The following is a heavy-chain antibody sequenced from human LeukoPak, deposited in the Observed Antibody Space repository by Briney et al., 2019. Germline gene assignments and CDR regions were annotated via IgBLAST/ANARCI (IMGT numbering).Heavy chain of an antibody. V-gene: IGHV4-38-2*02. Sequence: PSETLSLTCTVSDYSISSGYGYYWGWIRQPPGKGLEWIGEINHSGSTNYNPSLKSRVTISVDTSKNQFSLKLSSVTAADTAVYYCARDSSSFVYYYYMDVWGKGTTVTISS. CDR1: DYSISSGYGYY. CDR2: INHSGST. D-gene: IGHD6-13*01. J-gene: IGHJ6*03. CDR3: ARDSSSFVYYYYMDV.